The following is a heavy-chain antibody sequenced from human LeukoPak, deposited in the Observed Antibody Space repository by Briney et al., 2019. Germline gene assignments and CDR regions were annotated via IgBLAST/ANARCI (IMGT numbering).Heavy chain of an antibody. J-gene: IGHJ4*02. CDR3: ARGDYAEWYFFDY. Sequence: PGGSLRLSCAASGFTFSSYGMSWVRQAPGKGLEWVSGINWSGGSTGYADSVKGRFIISRDNAKNSLYLQMNSLRAEDTALYYCARGDYAEWYFFDYWGQGTLVTVSS. V-gene: IGHV3-20*04. CDR1: GFTFSSYG. D-gene: IGHD3-3*01. CDR2: INWSGGST.